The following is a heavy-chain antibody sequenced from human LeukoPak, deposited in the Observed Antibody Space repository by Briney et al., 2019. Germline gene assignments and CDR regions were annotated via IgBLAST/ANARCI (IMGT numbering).Heavy chain of an antibody. Sequence: PSETLSLTCTVSGGSISSSSYYWGWIRQPPGKGLEWIGYIYYIGSTNYNPSLKSRVTISVDTSNNQFSLKLSSATIADTAIYYCARGGTRTVTTLWGQGTLVTVSS. CDR1: GGSISSSSYY. CDR3: ARGGTRTVTTL. J-gene: IGHJ4*02. CDR2: IYYIGST. V-gene: IGHV4-61*05. D-gene: IGHD4-17*01.